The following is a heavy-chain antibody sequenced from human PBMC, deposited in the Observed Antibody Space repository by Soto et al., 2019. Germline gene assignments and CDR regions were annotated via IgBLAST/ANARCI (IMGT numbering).Heavy chain of an antibody. V-gene: IGHV4-59*01. D-gene: IGHD5-18*01. Sequence: SETLSLTCSVSGGSISSGYWTWIRQPPGKGLEWIGYIYYGGSINYNPSLKSRVTISVDTSKNQFSLKLSSVTAADTAVYYCARGSPIQLWSGPYYFDYWGQGTLVTVSS. CDR1: GGSISSGY. J-gene: IGHJ4*02. CDR2: IYYGGSI. CDR3: ARGSPIQLWSGPYYFDY.